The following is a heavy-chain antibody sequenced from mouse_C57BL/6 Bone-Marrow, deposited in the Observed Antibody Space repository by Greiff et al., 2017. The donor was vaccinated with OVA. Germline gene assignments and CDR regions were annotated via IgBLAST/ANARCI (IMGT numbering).Heavy chain of an antibody. D-gene: IGHD1-1*01. CDR1: GFNIQDDY. Sequence: VQLKESGAELVRPGASVKLSCTASGFNIQDDYMHWVKQRPEQGLEWIGWIDPENGDTEYDSKFQGKATITAATSSNPAYLQLSILTSEDSAVYYCAPYYYGSSYWYFDVWGTGTTVTVSS. CDR3: APYYYGSSYWYFDV. J-gene: IGHJ1*03. V-gene: IGHV14-4*01. CDR2: IDPENGDT.